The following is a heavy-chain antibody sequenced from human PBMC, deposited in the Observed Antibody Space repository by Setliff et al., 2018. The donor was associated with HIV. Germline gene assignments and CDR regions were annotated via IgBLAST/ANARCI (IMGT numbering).Heavy chain of an antibody. CDR3: ARMPATGSRGPDYYMDV. CDR2: ASPNRRNT. CDR1: GYTFINYD. V-gene: IGHV1-8*03. D-gene: IGHD1-1*01. Sequence: SVKVSCKASGYTFINYDINWVRQAAGQGLEWLGWASPNRRNTGYAQKFQGRLNITRNSAINTVYMELSGLRSDDTAIYYCARMPATGSRGPDYYMDVWGKGTTVTVSS. J-gene: IGHJ6*03.